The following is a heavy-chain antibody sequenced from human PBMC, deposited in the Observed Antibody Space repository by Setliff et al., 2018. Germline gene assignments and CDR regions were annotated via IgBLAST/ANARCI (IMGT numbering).Heavy chain of an antibody. CDR2: IYLGGSA. J-gene: IGHJ6*02. Sequence: SETLSLTCTVSGGSISSYYWSWIRQPAGKGLEWIGHIYLGGSANYNPSLKSRVTMSIDTSKKQFSLKLSSVTAEDPAVYYCARDSNYYGSGTKSGDYGMDVWGQGTTVTVSS. CDR1: GGSISSYY. CDR3: ARDSNYYGSGTKSGDYGMDV. V-gene: IGHV4-4*07. D-gene: IGHD3-10*01.